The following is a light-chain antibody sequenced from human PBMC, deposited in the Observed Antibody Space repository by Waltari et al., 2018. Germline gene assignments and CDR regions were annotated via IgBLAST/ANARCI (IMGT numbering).Light chain of an antibody. CDR3: SSYAGSNTVL. CDR1: SSDIGFYNY. Sequence: QAALTQPPSVSGSPGQSVTISCTGTSSDIGFYNYVSWYQQHPGKAPKLMIYDVSKRPSGVSALFSGSKSGNTASLTISGLQAEDEADYYCSSYAGSNTVLFGGGTRLTVL. V-gene: IGLV2-11*01. J-gene: IGLJ2*01. CDR2: DVS.